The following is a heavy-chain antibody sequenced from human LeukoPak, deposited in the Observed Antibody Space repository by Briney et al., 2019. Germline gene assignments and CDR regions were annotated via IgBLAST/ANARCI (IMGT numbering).Heavy chain of an antibody. Sequence: GGSLRLSCAASGFTFSNAWMSWVRQAPGRGLEWDGRIKSKTDGGTTDYAAPVKGRFTISRDDSKNTLYLQMNSLKTEDTAVYYCTTEWELLTYYWGQGTLVTVSS. CDR1: GFTFSNAW. CDR3: TTEWELLTYY. J-gene: IGHJ4*02. CDR2: IKSKTDGGTT. V-gene: IGHV3-15*01. D-gene: IGHD1-26*01.